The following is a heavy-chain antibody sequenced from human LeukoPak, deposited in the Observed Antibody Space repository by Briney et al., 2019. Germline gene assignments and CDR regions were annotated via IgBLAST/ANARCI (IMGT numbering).Heavy chain of an antibody. J-gene: IGHJ4*02. CDR2: ISAYNGNT. D-gene: IGHD3-22*01. CDR1: GYTFTSYG. Sequence: HGASVKVSCKASGYTFTSYGISWVRQAPGQGLEWMGWISAYNGNTNYAQKLQGRVTMTTDTSTSTAYMELRSLRSDDTAVYYCARVGRYYYDSSGYYFWGQGTLVTVSS. CDR3: ARVGRYYYDSSGYYF. V-gene: IGHV1-18*01.